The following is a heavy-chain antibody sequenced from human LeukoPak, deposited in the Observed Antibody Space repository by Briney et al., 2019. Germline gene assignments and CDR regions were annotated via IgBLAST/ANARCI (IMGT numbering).Heavy chain of an antibody. CDR2: IIPIFGTA. Sequence: ASVKVSCKASGGTFSSYAISWVRQAPGRGLEWMGGIIPIFGTANYAQKFQGRVTITADESTSTAYMELSSLRSEDTAVYYCARDPRYCRGGSCYLEYFQYWGQGTLVTVSS. D-gene: IGHD2-15*01. V-gene: IGHV1-69*13. J-gene: IGHJ1*01. CDR1: GGTFSSYA. CDR3: ARDPRYCRGGSCYLEYFQY.